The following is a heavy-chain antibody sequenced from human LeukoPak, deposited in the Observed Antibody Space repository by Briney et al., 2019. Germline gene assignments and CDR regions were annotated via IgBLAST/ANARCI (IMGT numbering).Heavy chain of an antibody. CDR3: ARVAENYDILTGYTYYYGMDV. J-gene: IGHJ6*02. CDR1: GGSISSSNC. D-gene: IGHD3-9*01. CDR2: TYHGRST. Sequence: SGTLSLTCAVSGGSISSSNCGSWVGHPPGKGLEGMGKTYHGRSTNYNPSLKSRVTISVDKSKNQFSLKLSSVTAADTAVYYCARVAENYDILTGYTYYYGMDVWGQGTTVTVSS. V-gene: IGHV4-4*02.